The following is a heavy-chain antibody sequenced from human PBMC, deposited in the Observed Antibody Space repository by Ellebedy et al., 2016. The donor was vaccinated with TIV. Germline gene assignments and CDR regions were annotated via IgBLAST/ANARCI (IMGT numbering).Heavy chain of an antibody. Sequence: SETLSLTXTVSGGSISSGGYYWSWIRQHPGKGLEWIGYIYYSGSTYYNPSLKSRVTISVDTSKNQFSLKLSSVTAADTAVYYCARGGYCSGGSCLHWGQGTLVTVSS. CDR1: GGSISSGGYY. J-gene: IGHJ4*02. D-gene: IGHD2-15*01. V-gene: IGHV4-31*03. CDR2: IYYSGST. CDR3: ARGGYCSGGSCLH.